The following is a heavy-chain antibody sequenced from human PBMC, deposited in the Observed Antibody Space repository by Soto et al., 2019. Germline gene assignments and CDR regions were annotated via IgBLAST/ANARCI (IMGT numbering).Heavy chain of an antibody. D-gene: IGHD1-26*01. J-gene: IGHJ6*02. Sequence: AAVNVSCKASGYTFTVYYVHWVRHDPGQGLEWMGWINPNSGDTYLAQRFQGRVTMNRDTSIGTAYMELRGLTSDDTAEYYCAKGGAIVAAGTRVYLYNAMDVWGQGTTVTVSS. CDR3: AKGGAIVAAGTRVYLYNAMDV. V-gene: IGHV1-2*02. CDR1: GYTFTVYY. CDR2: INPNSGDT.